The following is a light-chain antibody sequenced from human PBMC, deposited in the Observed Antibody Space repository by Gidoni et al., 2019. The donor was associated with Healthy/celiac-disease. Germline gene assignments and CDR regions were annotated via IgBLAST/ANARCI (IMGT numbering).Light chain of an antibody. Sequence: QSVLTQPPSASGTPAQRVTISCSGSSSNIGSNTVNWYQQLPGTAPQLVIYSKNQRPSGVPDRFSGSKSGTSASLAISGLQSEDEADYYCAAWDDSLNGNWVLGGGTKLTVL. J-gene: IGLJ3*02. CDR2: SKN. CDR1: SSNIGSNT. CDR3: AAWDDSLNGNWV. V-gene: IGLV1-44*01.